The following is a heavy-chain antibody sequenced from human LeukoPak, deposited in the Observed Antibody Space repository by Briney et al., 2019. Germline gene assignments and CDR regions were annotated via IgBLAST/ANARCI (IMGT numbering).Heavy chain of an antibody. D-gene: IGHD3-22*01. CDR3: AREGAYDSSGYYSYYFDY. J-gene: IGHJ4*02. CDR1: GGSISSSSYY. V-gene: IGHV4-39*06. Sequence: SETLSLTCTVSGGSISSSSYYWGWIRQPPGKGLEWIGSIYYSGSTYYNPSLKSRVTISVDTSKNQFPLKLSSVTAADTAVYYCAREGAYDSSGYYSYYFDYWGQGTLVTVSS. CDR2: IYYSGST.